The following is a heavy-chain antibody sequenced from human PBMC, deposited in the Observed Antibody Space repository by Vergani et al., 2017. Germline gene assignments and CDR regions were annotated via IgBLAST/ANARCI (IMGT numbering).Heavy chain of an antibody. CDR3: AKDIGSGGYSYNDAFDI. J-gene: IGHJ3*02. V-gene: IGHV3-9*01. Sequence: EVQLVESGGGLVQPGRSLRLSCAASGFTFDDYAMHWVRQAPGKGLEWVSGISWNSGSIGYADSVKGRFTISRDNAKNSLYLQMNSLRAEDTALYYCAKDIGSGGYSYNDAFDIWGQGTMVTVSS. CDR2: ISWNSGSI. CDR1: GFTFDDYA. D-gene: IGHD5-18*01.